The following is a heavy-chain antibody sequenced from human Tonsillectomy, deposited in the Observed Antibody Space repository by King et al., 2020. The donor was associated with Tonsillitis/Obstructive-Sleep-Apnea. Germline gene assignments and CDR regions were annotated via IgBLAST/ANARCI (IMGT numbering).Heavy chain of an antibody. D-gene: IGHD1-26*01. V-gene: IGHV1-18*01. CDR1: NNTFTNYG. CDR2: ITVHNGNT. J-gene: IGHJ4*02. CDR3: RIVGAFESYYFDT. Sequence: QLVQSDAEVRKPGASVKVSCKPSNNTFTNYGISWVRQAPGQGLEWMGWITVHNGNTMYEQKFRGRVTMTTDTATSTAYMDLRSLRSDDTAVYYCRIVGAFESYYFDTWRQGTLVTVSS.